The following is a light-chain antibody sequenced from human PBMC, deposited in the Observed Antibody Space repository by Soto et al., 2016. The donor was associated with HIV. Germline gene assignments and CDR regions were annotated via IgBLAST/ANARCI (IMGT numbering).Light chain of an antibody. CDR2: QDT. CDR1: KLGEKY. J-gene: IGLJ2*01. Sequence: SYELIQAPSVSVSPGQTVSITCSGDKLGEKYACWYQQKSGQAPVLVIYQDTKRPSGIPERFSGSNSGNTATLTISETQAMDEADYYCQAWDSSTARVVFGGGTKLTVL. V-gene: IGLV3-1*01. CDR3: QAWDSSTARVV.